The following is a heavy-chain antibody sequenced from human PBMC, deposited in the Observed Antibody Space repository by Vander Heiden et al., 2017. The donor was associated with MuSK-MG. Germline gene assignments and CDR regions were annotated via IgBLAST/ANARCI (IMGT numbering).Heavy chain of an antibody. CDR2: IIPLFGTA. D-gene: IGHD5-18*01. Sequence: QVQLVQSGAEVKKPGSSVKVSCTASGGTFSIHAISWVRQAPGQGLEWMGGIIPLFGTADYAQKFQGRVTITADEPTSTGYMELSSLRSEDTAVYYCATEGYSYGPRHLDYWGQGTLVTVS. CDR1: GGTFSIHA. V-gene: IGHV1-69*12. CDR3: ATEGYSYGPRHLDY. J-gene: IGHJ4*02.